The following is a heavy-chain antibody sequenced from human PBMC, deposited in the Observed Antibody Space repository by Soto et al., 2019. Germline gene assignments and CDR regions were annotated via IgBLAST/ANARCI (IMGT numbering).Heavy chain of an antibody. CDR3: GRVVIKMAIQPIDS. J-gene: IGHJ4*02. CDR2: VNPGGST. Sequence: PSETLSLTCAVYGGSLSGYYWTWIRQPPGKGLEWIGEVNPGGSTNYSPSVKSRLKISLDTSKKEVSLEMTSVTAADTAVYYCGRVVIKMAIQPIDSWGPGTLVTVSS. CDR1: GGSLSGYY. V-gene: IGHV4-34*01.